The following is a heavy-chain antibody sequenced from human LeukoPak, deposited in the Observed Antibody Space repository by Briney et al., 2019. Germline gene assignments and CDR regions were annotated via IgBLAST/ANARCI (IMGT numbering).Heavy chain of an antibody. Sequence: RSGGSLRLSCAASGFTFRTYAVSWVRQAPGKGLEWVSAISGSGGSTYYADSVKGRFTIFRDNSKNMLYLQMNTLRAEDTAVYYCAKGSGFWSGYDAFDIWGQGTMVTVSS. CDR3: AKGSGFWSGYDAFDI. CDR1: GFTFRTYA. CDR2: ISGSGGST. D-gene: IGHD3-3*01. J-gene: IGHJ3*02. V-gene: IGHV3-23*01.